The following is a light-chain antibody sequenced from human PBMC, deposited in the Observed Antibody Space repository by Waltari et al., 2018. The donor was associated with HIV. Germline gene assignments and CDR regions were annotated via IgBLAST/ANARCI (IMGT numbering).Light chain of an antibody. CDR2: INN. CDR1: SSNIGSNY. Sequence: QSVLTHPPSASGTPGQRVTISSSGSSSNIGSNYVYWYQPPTGTAPNILIYINNQRPSGVPDRFSGSKSGTSASLAISGLRSEDEADYYCAAWDASLSAWVFGGGTKLTVL. CDR3: AAWDASLSAWV. V-gene: IGLV1-47*01. J-gene: IGLJ3*02.